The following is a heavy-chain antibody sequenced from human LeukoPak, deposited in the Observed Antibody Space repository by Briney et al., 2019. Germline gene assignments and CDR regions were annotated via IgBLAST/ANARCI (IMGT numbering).Heavy chain of an antibody. CDR2: ISRGGDAT. CDR3: ARSGIYDY. D-gene: IGHD3-3*01. CDR1: GFTFSNYA. V-gene: IGHV3-23*01. J-gene: IGHJ4*02. Sequence: GGSLRLSCAASGFTFSNYAMYWVRQAPGKGPEWVSAISRGGDATYYAGSVKGRFTISRDNSKNTLYLQMNSLTAEDTAIYYCARSGIYDYWGQGTLVTVSS.